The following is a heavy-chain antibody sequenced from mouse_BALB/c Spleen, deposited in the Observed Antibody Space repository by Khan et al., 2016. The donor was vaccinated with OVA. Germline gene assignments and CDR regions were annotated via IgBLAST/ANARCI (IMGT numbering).Heavy chain of an antibody. V-gene: IGHV1-59*01. Sequence: QMQLEESGPELVRPGTSVKMSCKASGYTFTSYWMHWVKQRPGQGLEWIGMIDPSNSETRLNQKFKDKATLNVDKSSNTVYMQLSSLTSEDSAVXYCARHNYGGFAYWGQGTLVTVSA. CDR1: GYTFTSYW. D-gene: IGHD2-4*01. CDR2: IDPSNSET. J-gene: IGHJ3*01. CDR3: ARHNYGGFAY.